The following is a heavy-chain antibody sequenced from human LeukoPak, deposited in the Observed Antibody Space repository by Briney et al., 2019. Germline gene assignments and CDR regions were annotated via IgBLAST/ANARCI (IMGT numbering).Heavy chain of an antibody. D-gene: IGHD6-13*01. CDR3: ARDVVGSSSSCGMDV. CDR1: GYTFTGYY. CDR2: INPNSGGT. Sequence: ASVKVSCKASGYTFTGYYMHWVRQAPGQGLEWMGWINPNSGGTNYAQKFQGWVTMTRDTSISTAYMELSRLRSDDTAVYYCARDVVGSSSSCGMDVWGQGTTVTVSS. J-gene: IGHJ6*02. V-gene: IGHV1-2*04.